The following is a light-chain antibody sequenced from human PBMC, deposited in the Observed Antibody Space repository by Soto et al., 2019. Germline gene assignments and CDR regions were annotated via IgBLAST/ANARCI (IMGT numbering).Light chain of an antibody. V-gene: IGKV2-28*01. CDR3: MQALQTPPA. CDR1: QTLLHSNGYNY. J-gene: IGKJ2*01. CDR2: LGS. Sequence: DIVMTQSPLSLPVTPGETASISCRSSQTLLHSNGYNYLDWYLQKPGQPPQLLFYLGSSRASGVPDRFSGSGSGTDFTLKISRVEAEDVGVYYCMQALQTPPAFGQGTKLEIK.